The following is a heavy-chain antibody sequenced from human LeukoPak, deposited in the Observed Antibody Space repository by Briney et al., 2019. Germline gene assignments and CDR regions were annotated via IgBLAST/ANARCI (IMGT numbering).Heavy chain of an antibody. CDR1: GFTFSDYY. J-gene: IGHJ5*02. CDR3: ARGVPAAIGNWFDP. CDR2: ISSSGSTI. V-gene: IGHV3-11*01. Sequence: KPGGSLRLSRAASGFTFSDYYMSWIRQAPGKGLEWVSYISSSGSTIYYADSVKGRFTISRDNAKNSLYLQMNSLRAEDTAVYYCARGVPAAIGNWFDPWGQGTLVTVSS. D-gene: IGHD2-2*02.